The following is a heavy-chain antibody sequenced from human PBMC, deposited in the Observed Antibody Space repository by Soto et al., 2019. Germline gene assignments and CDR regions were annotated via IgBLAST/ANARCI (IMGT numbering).Heavy chain of an antibody. D-gene: IGHD1-26*01. CDR3: ARVRGELATFDY. Sequence: SETLSLTCTVSGGSISSSSYYWGWIRQPPGKGLEWIGSIYYSGSTYYNPSLKSRVTVSVDTSKNQFSLKLSSVTAADTAVYYCARVRGELATFDYWGQGTLVTVSS. J-gene: IGHJ4*02. CDR1: GGSISSSSYY. V-gene: IGHV4-39*01. CDR2: IYYSGST.